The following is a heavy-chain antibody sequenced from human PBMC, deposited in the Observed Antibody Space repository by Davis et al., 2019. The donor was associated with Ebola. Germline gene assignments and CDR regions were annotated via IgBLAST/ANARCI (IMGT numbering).Heavy chain of an antibody. CDR2: ISSSSSYI. D-gene: IGHD3-9*01. J-gene: IGHJ6*04. V-gene: IGHV3-21*01. CDR1: GLTFSSYS. Sequence: GGSLRLSCVASGLTFSSYSMNWVRQAPGKGLEWVSSISSSSSYIYYADSVKGRFTISRDNAKNSLYLQMNSLRAEDTAVYYCARAWYDILTAGGMDVWGKGTTVTVSS. CDR3: ARAWYDILTAGGMDV.